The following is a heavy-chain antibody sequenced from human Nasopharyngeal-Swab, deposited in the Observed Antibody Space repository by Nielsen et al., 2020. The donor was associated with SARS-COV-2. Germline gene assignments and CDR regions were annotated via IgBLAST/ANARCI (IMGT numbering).Heavy chain of an antibody. CDR3: TSWEGPH. J-gene: IGHJ4*02. V-gene: IGHV3-21*03. CDR1: GFTFSSYS. CDR2: ISSSSYI. Sequence: GVLKISCAVSGFTFSSYSMNWVRQAPGKGLEWVSSISSSSYIYYADSVKGRFTISRDNAKNSLYLQMNSLKSEDTAVYYCTSWEGPHWGQGTLVTVSS. D-gene: IGHD1-26*01.